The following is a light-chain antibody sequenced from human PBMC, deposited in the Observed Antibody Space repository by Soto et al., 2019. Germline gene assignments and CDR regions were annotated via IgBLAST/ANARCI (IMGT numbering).Light chain of an antibody. CDR2: AAS. Sequence: DIQMTQSPSSLSASVGDRVTITCRASQSISSYLNWYQQKPGKAPKLLIYAASSLQSGVPSRFSGSESETDFTLTISSLQPEDFATYYCQQSYSTPRTFGQGTKVDI. J-gene: IGKJ1*01. V-gene: IGKV1-39*01. CDR3: QQSYSTPRT. CDR1: QSISSY.